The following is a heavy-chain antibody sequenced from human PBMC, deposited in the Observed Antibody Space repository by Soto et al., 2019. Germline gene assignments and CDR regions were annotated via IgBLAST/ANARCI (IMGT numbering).Heavy chain of an antibody. CDR2: LNQDGSER. CDR3: ASWVHSLNY. Sequence: EVQLVESGGGLVQPGGSLRLSCVTSGFTFSDSWMNWVRQAPGKGLEWVANLNQDGSERKYVDSVKGRFTISRDNARNSVYLQIDNLSTLDTAVYYCASWVHSLNYCGQGTLVTVSS. V-gene: IGHV3-7*01. D-gene: IGHD2-15*01. J-gene: IGHJ4*02. CDR1: GFTFSDSW.